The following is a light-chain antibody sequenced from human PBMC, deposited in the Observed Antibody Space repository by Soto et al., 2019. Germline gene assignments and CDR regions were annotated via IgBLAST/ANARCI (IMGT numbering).Light chain of an antibody. CDR2: GAS. J-gene: IGKJ1*01. V-gene: IGKV3-20*01. CDR3: QQYGSSPQGT. Sequence: EIVLTQSPGTLSLSPGERATLSCRAIQSVSSSYLAWYQQKPGQAPRLLIYGASSRATGIPDRFSGSGSGTDFTLTISRLEPEDFAVYYCQQYGSSPQGTFGQGTKVHIK. CDR1: QSVSSSY.